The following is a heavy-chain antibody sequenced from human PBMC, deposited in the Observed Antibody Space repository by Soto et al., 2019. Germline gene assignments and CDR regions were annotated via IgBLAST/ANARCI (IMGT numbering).Heavy chain of an antibody. D-gene: IGHD2-21*02. Sequence: QVQLVQSGAEVKKPGSSVKVSCKASGGTFSSYAISWVRQAPGQGLEWMGGIIPIFGTANYAQKFQGRVTITADESTSTVYMELSSLRSEDTAVYYCARVQRVVVVTASRPGGMGVWGQGTTVTVSS. J-gene: IGHJ6*02. CDR2: IIPIFGTA. CDR1: GGTFSSYA. V-gene: IGHV1-69*12. CDR3: ARVQRVVVVTASRPGGMGV.